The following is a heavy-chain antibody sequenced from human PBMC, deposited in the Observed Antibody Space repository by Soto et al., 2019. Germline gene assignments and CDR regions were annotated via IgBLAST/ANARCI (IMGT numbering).Heavy chain of an antibody. D-gene: IGHD1-1*01. J-gene: IGHJ4*02. Sequence: RLSCAASGFTFSSYLMHWVRQAPGEGLVWVSYIKPDGSRTKDADSVKGRFTISRDNARNTLYLRMNSLRAEDTAVYYCARDNNWSYDSWGRGTLVTVSS. V-gene: IGHV3-74*03. CDR1: GFTFSSYL. CDR2: IKPDGSRT. CDR3: ARDNNWSYDS.